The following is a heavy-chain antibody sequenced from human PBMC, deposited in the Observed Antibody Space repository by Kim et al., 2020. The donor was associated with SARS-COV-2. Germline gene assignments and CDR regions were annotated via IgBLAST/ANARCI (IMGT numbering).Heavy chain of an antibody. CDR2: L. V-gene: IGHV3-48*03. CDR3: ARLMSYGATGDY. J-gene: IGHJ4*02. D-gene: IGHD4-4*01. Sequence: LYSADSVRGRCSLSRDDAKKSLFLQMNSLRADDTGVYYCARLMSYGATGDYWGQGTLVTVSS.